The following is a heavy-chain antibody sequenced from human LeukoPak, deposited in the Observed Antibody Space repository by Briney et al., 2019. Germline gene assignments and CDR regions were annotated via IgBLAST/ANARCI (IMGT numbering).Heavy chain of an antibody. CDR1: GYTFTAYY. Sequence: ASVKVSCKTSGYTFTAYYMHWVRQAPGQGLEWMGWINSNTGGTNYAQTFQGRVTMTRDTSISTAYMELNRLRSDDTAVYYCARGVTARGFYYYMDVWGKGTTVTISS. D-gene: IGHD2-21*02. V-gene: IGHV1-2*02. CDR2: INSNTGGT. CDR3: ARGVTARGFYYYMDV. J-gene: IGHJ6*03.